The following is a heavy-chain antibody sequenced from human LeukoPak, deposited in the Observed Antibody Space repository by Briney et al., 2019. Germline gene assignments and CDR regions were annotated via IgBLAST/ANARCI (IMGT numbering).Heavy chain of an antibody. D-gene: IGHD3-9*01. CDR3: ARDRRYYDILTGQGNYYYYYGMDV. CDR2: ISSSSSYI. CDR1: GFTSSSYS. V-gene: IGHV3-21*01. J-gene: IGHJ6*02. Sequence: PGGSLRLSCAASGFTSSSYSMNWVRQAPGKGLEWVSSISSSSSYIYYADSVKGRFTISRDNAKNSLYLQMNSLRAEDTAVYYCARDRRYYDILTGQGNYYYYYGMDVWGQGTTVTVSS.